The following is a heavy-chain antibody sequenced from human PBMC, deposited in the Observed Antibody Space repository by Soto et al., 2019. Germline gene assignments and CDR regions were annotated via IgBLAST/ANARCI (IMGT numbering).Heavy chain of an antibody. CDR1: GFTFSSYA. J-gene: IGHJ3*02. V-gene: IGHV3-23*01. CDR3: AKDRRGFGYGDQDDAFDI. CDR2: ISGSGGST. D-gene: IGHD4-17*01. Sequence: GGSLRLSCAASGFTFSSYAMSWVRQAPGKGLEWVSAISGSGGSTWYADSVKGRFTISRDNSRNTLYLHMNSLRAEDTALYYCAKDRRGFGYGDQDDAFDIWGQGTMVTVSS.